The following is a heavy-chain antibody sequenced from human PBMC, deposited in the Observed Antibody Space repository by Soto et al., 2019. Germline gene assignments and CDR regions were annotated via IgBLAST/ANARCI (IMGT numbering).Heavy chain of an antibody. D-gene: IGHD3-9*01. CDR3: TTDLSDILTGYYIEAFDI. V-gene: IGHV3-15*07. Sequence: GGSLRLSCAASGFTFSNAWMNWVRQAPGKGLEWVGRIKSKTDGGTTDYAAPVKGRFTISRDDSKNTLYLQMNSLKTEDTAVYYCTTDLSDILTGYYIEAFDIWGQGTMVTVSS. J-gene: IGHJ3*02. CDR1: GFTFSNAW. CDR2: IKSKTDGGTT.